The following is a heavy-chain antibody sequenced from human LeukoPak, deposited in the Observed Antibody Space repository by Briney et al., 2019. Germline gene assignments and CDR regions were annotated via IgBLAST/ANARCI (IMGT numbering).Heavy chain of an antibody. CDR3: ARGPRATGYYYYYYYMDV. V-gene: IGHV4-34*01. CDR1: GGSFSGYY. J-gene: IGHJ6*03. Sequence: PSETLSLTCAVYGGSFSGYYWSWIRQPPGKGLEWIGEINHSRSTNYNPSLKSRVTISVDTSKNQFSLKLSSVTAADTAVYYCARGPRATGYYYYYYYMDVWGKGTTVTVSS. CDR2: INHSRST. D-gene: IGHD1-14*01.